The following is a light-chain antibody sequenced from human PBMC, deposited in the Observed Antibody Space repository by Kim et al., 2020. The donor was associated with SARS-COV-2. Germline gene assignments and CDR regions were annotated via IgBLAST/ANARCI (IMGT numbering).Light chain of an antibody. J-gene: IGKJ3*01. CDR1: QTISTW. CDR3: QEYNSDFT. V-gene: IGKV1-5*01. Sequence: GDRVTITCRASQTISTWLAWYQQNPGKPPNALISDASSLESGVPSRFSGSGSGTEFTLTISSLQPDDFATYYCQEYNSDFTFGPGTKVD. CDR2: DAS.